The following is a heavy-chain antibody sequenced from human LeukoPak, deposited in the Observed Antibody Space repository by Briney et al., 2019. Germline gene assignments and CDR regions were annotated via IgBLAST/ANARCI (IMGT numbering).Heavy chain of an antibody. V-gene: IGHV3-7*04. CDR1: GFIFSSYW. Sequence: PGGSLRLSCAASGFIFSSYWMNWVRQAPGKGLEGVADINQDGSNKYYVDSVKGRFTISRDNAKNSLYLQMDSLRAEDTALYYCARGYSSGWYAGAAFDIWGQGTMVTVSS. J-gene: IGHJ3*02. CDR3: ARGYSSGWYAGAAFDI. D-gene: IGHD6-19*01. CDR2: INQDGSNK.